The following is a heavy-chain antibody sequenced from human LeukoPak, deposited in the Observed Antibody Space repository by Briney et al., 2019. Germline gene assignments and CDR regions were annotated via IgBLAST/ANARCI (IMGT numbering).Heavy chain of an antibody. CDR1: GLTFSSYE. CDR2: ISSSGSTI. V-gene: IGHV3-48*03. CDR3: ASGSGSGSYYNLPYYYYYMDV. D-gene: IGHD3-10*01. Sequence: GGSLRLSCAASGLTFSSYEMNWVRQAPGKGLEWVSYISSSGSTIYYADSVKGRFTISRDNAKNSLYLQMNSLRAEDTAVYYCASGSGSGSYYNLPYYYYYMDVWGKGTTVTVSS. J-gene: IGHJ6*03.